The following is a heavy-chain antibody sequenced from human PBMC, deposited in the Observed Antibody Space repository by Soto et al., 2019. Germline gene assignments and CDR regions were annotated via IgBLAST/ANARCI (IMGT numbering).Heavy chain of an antibody. CDR1: GYTFTSYY. J-gene: IGHJ4*02. CDR2: INPSGGST. CDR3: ARDQDSSGWYVY. D-gene: IGHD6-19*01. V-gene: IGHV1-46*03. Sequence: RASVKVSCKASGYTFTSYYMHLVRLAPEQGLEWMGIINPSGGSTSYAQKFQGRVTMTRDTSTSTVYMELSSLRSEDRAVYYCARDQDSSGWYVYWGQGTLVTVSS.